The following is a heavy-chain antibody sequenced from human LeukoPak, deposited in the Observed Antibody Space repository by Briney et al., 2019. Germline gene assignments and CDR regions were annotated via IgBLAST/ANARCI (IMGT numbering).Heavy chain of an antibody. CDR2: ISASNGDT. CDR3: ARAPPGFTVGPGDY. CDR1: GYTFTNYG. V-gene: IGHV1-18*01. J-gene: IGHJ4*02. Sequence: ASVKVSCKASGYTFTNYGISWVRQAPGQGLEWMGWISASNGDTVYVEDLQGRVTLTTDTSSTTAYMELRSLRSDDTAVYYCARAPPGFTVGPGDYWGQGTLVTVSS. D-gene: IGHD1-26*01.